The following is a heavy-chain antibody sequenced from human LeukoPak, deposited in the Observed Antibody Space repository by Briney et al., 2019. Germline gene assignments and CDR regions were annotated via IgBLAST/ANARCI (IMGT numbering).Heavy chain of an antibody. CDR2: IKQDGSEK. D-gene: IGHD1-14*01. Sequence: GGSLRLSCAASGFIFSNCWMSWVRQAPGKGLEWVANIKQDGSEKFCVDSVKGRFTISRDNAKNSLYLQMNSLRAEDTAVYYCARAKVSDYWGQGTLVTVSS. CDR1: GFIFSNCW. CDR3: ARAKVSDY. J-gene: IGHJ4*02. V-gene: IGHV3-7*01.